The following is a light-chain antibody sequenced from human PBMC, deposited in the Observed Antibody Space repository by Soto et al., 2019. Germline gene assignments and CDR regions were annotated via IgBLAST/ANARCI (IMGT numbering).Light chain of an antibody. V-gene: IGLV4-69*01. CDR3: QTWDTGIVL. CDR2: VNSDGSH. Sequence: QSVLTQSPSASASLGASVKLTCTLSSGHSNYAIAWHQQLPEKGPRYLMKVNSDGSHNKGDGIPDRVSGSSSGAERYLTISSLQSEDEADYYCQTWDTGIVLFGGGTKLAVL. CDR1: SGHSNYA. J-gene: IGLJ2*01.